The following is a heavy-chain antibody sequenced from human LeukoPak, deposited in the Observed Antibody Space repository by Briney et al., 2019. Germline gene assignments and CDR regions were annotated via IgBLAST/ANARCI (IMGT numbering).Heavy chain of an antibody. V-gene: IGHV4-30-2*02. CDR3: ARIHSSGWYFDP. D-gene: IGHD6-19*01. CDR2: INHSGST. Sequence: SQTLSLTCAVSGGSISSGGYSWSWIRQPPGKGLEWIGYINHSGSTYYNPSLKSRVTISVDTSKNQFSLKLSSVTAADTAVYYCARIHSSGWYFDPWGQGTLVTVSS. CDR1: GGSISSGGYS. J-gene: IGHJ5*02.